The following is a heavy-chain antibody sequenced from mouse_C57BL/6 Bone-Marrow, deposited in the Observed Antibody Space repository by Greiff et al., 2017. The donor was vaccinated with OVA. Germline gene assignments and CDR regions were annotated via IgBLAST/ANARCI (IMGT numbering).Heavy chain of an antibody. CDR2: IDPSDSET. CDR3: ARDYEAWFAY. CDR1: GYTFTSYW. J-gene: IGHJ3*01. D-gene: IGHD2-4*01. Sequence: VQLQQPGAELVRPGSSVKLSCKASGYTFTSYWMHWVKQRPIQGLEWIGNIDPSDSETHYNQKFKDKATLTVDKSSSTAYMQLSRLTSEDSSVYYCARDYEAWFAYWGQGTLVTVSA. V-gene: IGHV1-52*01.